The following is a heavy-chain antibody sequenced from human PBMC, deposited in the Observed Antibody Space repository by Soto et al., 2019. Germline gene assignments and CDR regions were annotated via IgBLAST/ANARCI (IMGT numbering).Heavy chain of an antibody. J-gene: IGHJ6*02. V-gene: IGHV4-39*01. CDR2: IYYSGST. Sequence: PSETLSLTCTVSGGSISSSSYYWGWIRQPPGKGLEWIGSIYYSGSTYYNPSLKSRVTISVDTSKNQFSLKLSSVTAADTAVYYCARLAGAALLYGMDVWGQGTTVTVSS. D-gene: IGHD6-6*01. CDR1: GGSISSSSYY. CDR3: ARLAGAALLYGMDV.